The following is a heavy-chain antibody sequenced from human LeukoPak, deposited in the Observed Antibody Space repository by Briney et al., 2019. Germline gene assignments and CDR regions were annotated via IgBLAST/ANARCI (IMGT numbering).Heavy chain of an antibody. CDR3: ARDLSLYCSGGSCYSLNY. CDR1: GFTFKNYA. J-gene: IGHJ4*02. CDR2: MSSDGSNK. Sequence: GSLRLSCAASGFTFKNYAMHWVRQAPGKGLEWVAVMSSDGSNKYHADSVKGRFTISRDNSRNTVYLEMNSLRDEDTAVYYCARDLSLYCSGGSCYSLNYWGQGTLVTVSS. V-gene: IGHV3-30-3*01. D-gene: IGHD2-15*01.